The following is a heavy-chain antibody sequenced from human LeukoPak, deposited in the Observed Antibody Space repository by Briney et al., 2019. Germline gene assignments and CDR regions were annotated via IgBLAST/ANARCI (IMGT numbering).Heavy chain of an antibody. D-gene: IGHD3-22*01. CDR1: GFTFSSYA. Sequence: PGGSLRLSCAASGFTFSSYAMSWVRQAPGKGLEWVSAISGSGGSTYYADSVKGRFTISRDNSKNTLYLQMNSLRAEDTAVYYCAKVLKPVTMIVVGDLFDYWGQGTLVTVSS. J-gene: IGHJ4*02. CDR3: AKVLKPVTMIVVGDLFDY. CDR2: ISGSGGST. V-gene: IGHV3-23*01.